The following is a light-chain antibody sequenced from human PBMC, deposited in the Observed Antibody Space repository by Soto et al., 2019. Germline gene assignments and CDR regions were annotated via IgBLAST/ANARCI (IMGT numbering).Light chain of an antibody. J-gene: IGKJ1*01. CDR3: QQYGSSPWT. Sequence: EIVMTQSPATLSVSPGERATLSCRASQNLGSGYLAWYQQKPGQAPRLLIYGASSRATGIPDRFSGSGSGTDFTLTISRLEPEDFAVYYCQQYGSSPWTFGQGTKVDIK. CDR2: GAS. CDR1: QNLGSGY. V-gene: IGKV3-20*01.